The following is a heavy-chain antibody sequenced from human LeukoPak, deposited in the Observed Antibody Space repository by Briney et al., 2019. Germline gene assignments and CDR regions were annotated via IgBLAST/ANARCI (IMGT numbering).Heavy chain of an antibody. V-gene: IGHV3-23*01. J-gene: IGHJ4*02. CDR3: TTGSFDY. CDR2: ISGSGGST. CDR1: GFTFSSYA. Sequence: PGGSLRLSCAASGFTFSSYAMSWVRQAPGKGLEWVSAISGSGGSTYYADSVKGRFTISRDNSKNTLYLQMNSLKTEDTAEYYCTTGSFDYWGQGTLVTVSS.